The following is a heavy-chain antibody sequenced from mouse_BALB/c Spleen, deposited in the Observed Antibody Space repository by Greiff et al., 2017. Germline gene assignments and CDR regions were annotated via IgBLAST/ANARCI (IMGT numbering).Heavy chain of an antibody. CDR3: ARDDFFDY. V-gene: IGHV5-6-3*01. J-gene: IGHJ2*01. CDR2: INSNGGST. CDR1: GFTSSSYG. Sequence: EVQLVESGGGLVQPGGSLKLSCAASGFTSSSYGMSWVRQTPDKRLELVATINSNGGSTYYPDSVKGRFTISRDNAKNTLYLQMSSLKSEDTAMYYCARDDFFDYWGQGTTLTVSS.